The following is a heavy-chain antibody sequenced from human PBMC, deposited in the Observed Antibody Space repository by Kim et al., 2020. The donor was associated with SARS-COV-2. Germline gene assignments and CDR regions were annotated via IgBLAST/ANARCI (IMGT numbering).Heavy chain of an antibody. Sequence: SETLSLTCGVYGGSFSGYYWNWIRQPPGKGLEWIGEINHSGSTNYNPSLKSRVTISVDTSKNQFSLKLSSVTAADTAVYYCARQRRCSSTSCYMGFDPWGQGTLVTVSS. J-gene: IGHJ5*02. CDR1: GGSFSGYY. CDR3: ARQRRCSSTSCYMGFDP. D-gene: IGHD2-2*02. CDR2: INHSGST. V-gene: IGHV4-34*01.